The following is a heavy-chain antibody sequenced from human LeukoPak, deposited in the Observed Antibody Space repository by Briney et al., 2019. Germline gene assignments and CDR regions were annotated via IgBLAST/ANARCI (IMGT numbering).Heavy chain of an antibody. J-gene: IGHJ4*02. V-gene: IGHV3-48*01. Sequence: GGSLRLSCAASGFTFNTYTMNWVRQAPGKGLEWVSYISSSSSTIYYADSVKGRFTISRDNAKNSLYLQMNSLRAEDTAVYYCARGRVGARNYRGQGTLVTVSS. CDR2: ISSSSSTI. D-gene: IGHD1-26*01. CDR1: GFTFNTYT. CDR3: ARGRVGARNY.